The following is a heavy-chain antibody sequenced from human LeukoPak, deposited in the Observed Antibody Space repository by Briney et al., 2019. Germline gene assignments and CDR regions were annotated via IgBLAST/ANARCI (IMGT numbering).Heavy chain of an antibody. CDR2: LNSDGSWT. V-gene: IGHV3-74*01. Sequence: PGGSLRLSCAASGSYWMHWVRQAPGKGLVWVSHLNSDGSWTSYADSVKGRFTISKDNAKNTVYLQMNNLRAEDTAVYYCVSFYETYWGRGTLVTVSS. CDR3: VSFYETY. J-gene: IGHJ4*02. D-gene: IGHD2/OR15-2a*01. CDR1: GSYW.